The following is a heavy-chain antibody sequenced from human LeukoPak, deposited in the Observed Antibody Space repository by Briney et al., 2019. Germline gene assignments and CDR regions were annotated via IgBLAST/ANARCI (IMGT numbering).Heavy chain of an antibody. D-gene: IGHD5-24*01. Sequence: PGGSLRLSCAASGFTFSSYDMHWVRQATGKGLEWVSAIGTAGDTYYPGSVKGRFTISRENAKNSLYLQMNSLRAGDTAVYYCARAIDGHNSYYFDYWGQGTLVTVSS. V-gene: IGHV3-13*01. CDR1: GFTFSSYD. CDR2: IGTAGDT. J-gene: IGHJ4*02. CDR3: ARAIDGHNSYYFDY.